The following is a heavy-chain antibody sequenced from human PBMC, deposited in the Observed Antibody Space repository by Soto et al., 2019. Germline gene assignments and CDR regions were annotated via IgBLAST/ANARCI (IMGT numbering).Heavy chain of an antibody. CDR1: AGTFDSYT. Sequence: QVQLVQSGAEVKKPGSSVKVSCSASAGTFDSYTISWVRQVPGQGLEWMGRIIPMLRMANFAQNFQGRFTMNADESTSTAYMVLSSLRSEDTAIYFCATNYGSGSTHFDHWGQGTPVTVTS. J-gene: IGHJ4*02. D-gene: IGHD3-10*01. V-gene: IGHV1-69*02. CDR3: ATNYGSGSTHFDH. CDR2: IIPMLRMA.